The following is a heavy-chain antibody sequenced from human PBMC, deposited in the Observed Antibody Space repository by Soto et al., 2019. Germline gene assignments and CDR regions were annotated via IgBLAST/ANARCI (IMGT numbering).Heavy chain of an antibody. Sequence: EVQLVESGGGLIQPGGSLRLSCAACGFPVSSNYMSWFRQAPGKGLEWASVIYSGGSTYYADSVKGRFTISRDNSKNTLYLQMNSLRAEDTAVYYCASSKSSGSYYYYYYGMDVWGQGTTVTVSS. V-gene: IGHV3-53*01. CDR1: GFPVSSNY. CDR3: ASSKSSGSYYYYYYGMDV. D-gene: IGHD1-26*01. CDR2: IYSGGST. J-gene: IGHJ6*02.